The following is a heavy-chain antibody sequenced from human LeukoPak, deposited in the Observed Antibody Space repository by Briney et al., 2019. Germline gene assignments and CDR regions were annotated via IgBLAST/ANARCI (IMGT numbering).Heavy chain of an antibody. J-gene: IGHJ6*03. D-gene: IGHD3-22*01. V-gene: IGHV4-39*07. Sequence: SETLSLTCTVSGGSISSSSYYWGWIRQPPGKGLEWIGSIYYSGSTYYNPSLKSRVTISVDTSKNQFSLKLSSVTAADTAVYYCARAASSGPLFTYHMDVWGKGTTVTVSS. CDR2: IYYSGST. CDR1: GGSISSSSYY. CDR3: ARAASSGPLFTYHMDV.